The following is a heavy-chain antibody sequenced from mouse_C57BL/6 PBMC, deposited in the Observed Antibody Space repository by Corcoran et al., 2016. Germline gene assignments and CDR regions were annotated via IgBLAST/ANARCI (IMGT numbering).Heavy chain of an antibody. CDR1: GYTFTDYN. J-gene: IGHJ3*01. CDR2: INPNNGGT. D-gene: IGHD1-1*01. CDR3: ARVGYYGSTAWFAY. V-gene: IGHV1-18*01. Sequence: EVQLQQSGPELVKPGASVKIPCKASGYTFTDYNMDWVKQSHGKSLEWIGDINPNNGGTIYNQKFKGKATLTVDKSSSTAYMELRSLTSEDTAVYYCARVGYYGSTAWFAYWGQGTLVTVSA.